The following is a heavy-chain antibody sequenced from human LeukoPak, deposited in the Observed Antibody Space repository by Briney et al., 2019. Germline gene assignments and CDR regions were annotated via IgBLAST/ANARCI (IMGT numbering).Heavy chain of an antibody. D-gene: IGHD3-22*01. Sequence: QSGGSLRLSCAASGFTFSSYTMHWVRQARGKGLEWVALISYDGSNQYYADSVKGRFTVSRDNSRNTFYVQMNSLRGDDTAVYYCARAPHYYYDSSVFTVSAAPDYWGQGTLVTVSS. CDR1: GFTFSSYT. V-gene: IGHV3-30*04. CDR3: ARAPHYYYDSSVFTVSAAPDY. J-gene: IGHJ4*02. CDR2: ISYDGSNQ.